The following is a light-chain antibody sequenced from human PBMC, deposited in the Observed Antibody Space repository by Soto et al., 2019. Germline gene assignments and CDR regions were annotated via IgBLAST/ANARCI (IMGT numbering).Light chain of an antibody. CDR2: GAS. CDR3: QQSYSHLIT. CDR1: HSVNSH. Sequence: MMMTQSPATLSVSPGERVTLSCRTSHSVNSHVAWYQQKPGQAPRLLLYGASTRATGIPVRFSGSGFGTEFTLTISSLQSEDFAVYYCQQSYSHLITFGQGRRLEIK. J-gene: IGKJ5*01. V-gene: IGKV3-15*01.